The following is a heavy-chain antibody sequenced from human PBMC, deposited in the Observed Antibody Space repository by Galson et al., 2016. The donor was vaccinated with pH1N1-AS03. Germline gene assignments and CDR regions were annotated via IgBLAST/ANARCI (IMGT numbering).Heavy chain of an antibody. D-gene: IGHD1-1*01. CDR1: GFTFSSYS. CDR3: ARPNDNYYYYSVMNV. Sequence: SLRLSCAVSGFTFSSYSMNWVRQAPGKGLEWVSSISSSSSYIYYADSVKGRFTVSRDNARNSLYLHISSLRAEDTAVYYCARPNDNYYYYSVMNVWGQGTTVTVYS. J-gene: IGHJ6*02. CDR2: ISSSSSYI. V-gene: IGHV3-21*01.